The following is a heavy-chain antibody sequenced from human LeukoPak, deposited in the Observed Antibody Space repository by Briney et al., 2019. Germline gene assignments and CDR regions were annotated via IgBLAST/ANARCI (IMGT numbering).Heavy chain of an antibody. CDR1: GFTFSSYA. Sequence: GGSLRLSCAASGFTFSSYAMHWVRQAPGKGLEWVAVISYDGCNKYYADSLKGRFTISRDNSKNTLNLQMNSLRAVTPAGISGPSLGESQLRLTPPSYYFDYWGQGTLVTVSS. CDR3: PSLGESQLRLTPPSYYFDY. D-gene: IGHD2-2*01. CDR2: ISYDGCNK. V-gene: IGHV3-30*04. J-gene: IGHJ4*02.